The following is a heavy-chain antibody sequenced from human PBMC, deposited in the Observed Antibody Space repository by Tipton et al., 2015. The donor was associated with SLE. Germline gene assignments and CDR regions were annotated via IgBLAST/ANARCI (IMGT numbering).Heavy chain of an antibody. J-gene: IGHJ2*01. D-gene: IGHD6-6*01. Sequence: LRLSCAASGFTVSSNFMSWVRQAPGKGLERIGYIYYSGSTNYNPSLKSRVTISVDTSKNQFSLKLSSVTAADTAVYYCARRRYSSSSRPYWYFDLWGRGTLVTVSS. V-gene: IGHV4-59*08. CDR1: GFTVSSNF. CDR3: ARRRYSSSSRPYWYFDL. CDR2: IYYSGST.